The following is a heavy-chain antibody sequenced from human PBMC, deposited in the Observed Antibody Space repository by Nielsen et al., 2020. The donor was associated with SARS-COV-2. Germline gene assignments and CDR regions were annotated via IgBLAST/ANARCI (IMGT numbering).Heavy chain of an antibody. Sequence: ESLKISCTVSGGSISSSSYYWGWIRQPPGKGLEWIGYIYYSGSTNYNPSLKSRVTISVDPSKSQFSLKLSSVTATDTAVYYCARVNFGYYYDFDYWGQGTLVTVSS. CDR1: GGSISSSSYY. D-gene: IGHD3-22*01. CDR3: ARVNFGYYYDFDY. CDR2: IYYSGST. J-gene: IGHJ4*02. V-gene: IGHV4-61*05.